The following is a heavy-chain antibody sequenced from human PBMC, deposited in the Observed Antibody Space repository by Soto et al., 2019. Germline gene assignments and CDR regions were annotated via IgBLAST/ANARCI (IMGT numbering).Heavy chain of an antibody. CDR3: ARPSTGKAARRTVYYMDV. D-gene: IGHD6-6*01. CDR1: GGSISSSSYY. J-gene: IGHJ6*03. V-gene: IGHV4-39*01. CDR2: IYYSGST. Sequence: SETLSLTCTVSGGSISSSSYYWGWIRQPPGKGLEWIGSIYYSGSTYYNPSLKSRVTISVETSKNQFSLKLSSVTAADTAVYYCARPSTGKAARRTVYYMDVWGKGTTVTVSS.